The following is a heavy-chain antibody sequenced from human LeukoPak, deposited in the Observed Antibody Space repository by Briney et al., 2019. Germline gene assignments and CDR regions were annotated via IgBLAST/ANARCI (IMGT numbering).Heavy chain of an antibody. D-gene: IGHD5-18*01. CDR1: GDSVSSNSAA. CDR3: ARNRGWIQLWWGIGAFDI. CDR2: TYYRSKWFN. V-gene: IGHV6-1*01. J-gene: IGHJ3*02. Sequence: SQTLSLTCAISGDSVSSNSAAWNWIRQSPSRGLEWLGRTYYRSKWFNDYALSVKSRITINPDTSKNQFSLQLSSVTAADTAVYYCARNRGWIQLWWGIGAFDIWGQGTMVTVSS.